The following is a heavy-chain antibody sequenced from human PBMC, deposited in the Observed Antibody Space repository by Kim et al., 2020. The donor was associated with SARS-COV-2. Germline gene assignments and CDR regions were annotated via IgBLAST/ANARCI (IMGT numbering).Heavy chain of an antibody. D-gene: IGHD6-13*01. Sequence: SVKVSCKASGGTFSSYAISWVRQAPGQGLEWMGGIIPIFGTANYAQKFQGRVTITADESTSTAYRELSSLRSEDTAVYYCAREPLGTSIAAAGSSAHYYYYGMDVWGQGTTVTVSS. CDR2: IIPIFGTA. V-gene: IGHV1-69*13. J-gene: IGHJ6*02. CDR3: AREPLGTSIAAAGSSAHYYYYGMDV. CDR1: GGTFSSYA.